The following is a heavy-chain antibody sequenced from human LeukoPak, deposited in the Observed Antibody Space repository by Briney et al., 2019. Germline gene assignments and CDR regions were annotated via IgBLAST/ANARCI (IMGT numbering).Heavy chain of an antibody. CDR2: MNPNSGNT. D-gene: IGHD5-18*01. J-gene: IGHJ6*03. V-gene: IGHV1-8*01. CDR1: GYTFTSYE. CDR3: ARGFPAMARDYYYYMDV. Sequence: GASVKVSCKASGYTFTSYEINWVRQATGQGLEWMGWMNPNSGNTGYAQKFQGRVTMTRNTSISTAYMELSSLRSEDTAVYYCARGFPAMARDYYYYMDVWGKGTTVTVSS.